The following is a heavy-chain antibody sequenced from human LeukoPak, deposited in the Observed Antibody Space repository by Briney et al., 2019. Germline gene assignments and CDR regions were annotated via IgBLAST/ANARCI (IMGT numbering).Heavy chain of an antibody. V-gene: IGHV4-34*01. Sequence: SETLSLTCAVYGGSFSGYYWSWIRQPPGKGLEWIGEINHSGSTNYIPSLKSRATISVDTSKNQFSLKLSSVTAADTAVYYCARGRKRRYQLPPSSFDPWGQGTLVTASS. D-gene: IGHD2-2*01. CDR3: ARGRKRRYQLPPSSFDP. J-gene: IGHJ5*02. CDR1: GGSFSGYY. CDR2: INHSGST.